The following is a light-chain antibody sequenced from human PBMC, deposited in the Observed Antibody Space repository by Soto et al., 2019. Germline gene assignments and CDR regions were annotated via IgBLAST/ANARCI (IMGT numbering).Light chain of an antibody. CDR1: QYISTK. Sequence: VLTQSPDGLSLSPGERATLFCRSNQYISTKLAWYQQKPGRAPRLLFSGASSRATDTPDRFSGSGSGTDFTLIISGVEAEDFAIYYCQQYGASPWTFGQGTKVDI. J-gene: IGKJ1*01. CDR2: GAS. V-gene: IGKV3-20*01. CDR3: QQYGASPWT.